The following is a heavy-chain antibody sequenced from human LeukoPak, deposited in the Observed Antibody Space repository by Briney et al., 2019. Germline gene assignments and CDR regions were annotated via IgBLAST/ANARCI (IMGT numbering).Heavy chain of an antibody. J-gene: IGHJ6*02. V-gene: IGHV4-31*03. CDR3: ARDNLAGRHYYYGMDV. D-gene: IGHD1-14*01. CDR1: GGSISSGGYY. CDR2: IYYSGST. Sequence: SETLSLTCTVSGGSISSGGYYWSWIRQHPGKGLEWIGYIYYSGSTYYNPSLKSRVTISVDTSKNQFSLKLSSVTAADTAVYYCARDNLAGRHYYYGMDVWGQGTTVTVSS.